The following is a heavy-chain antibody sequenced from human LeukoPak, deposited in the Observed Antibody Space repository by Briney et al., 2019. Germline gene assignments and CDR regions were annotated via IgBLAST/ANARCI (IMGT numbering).Heavy chain of an antibody. CDR2: IIPILGIA. CDR1: GGTFSSYA. Sequence: GASVKVSCKASGGTFSSYAISWVRQAPGQGLEWMGRIIPILGIANYAQKFQGRVTMTRDTSTSTVYMELSSLRSEDTAVYYCASNGDEDAFDIWGQGTMVTVSS. D-gene: IGHD4-17*01. J-gene: IGHJ3*02. V-gene: IGHV1-69*04. CDR3: ASNGDEDAFDI.